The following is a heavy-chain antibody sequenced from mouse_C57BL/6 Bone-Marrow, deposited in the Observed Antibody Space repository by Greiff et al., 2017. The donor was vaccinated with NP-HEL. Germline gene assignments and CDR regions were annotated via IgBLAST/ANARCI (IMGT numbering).Heavy chain of an antibody. Sequence: VQLQQPGAELVKPGASVKLSCKASGYTFTSYWMPWVKQRPGQGLEWIGMIHPNSGSTNYNEKFKSKATLTVDQSSSTAYMQLSSLTSEDSAVYYCAREEGIYDGYYGWYFDVWGTGTTVTVSS. V-gene: IGHV1-64*01. CDR3: AREEGIYDGYYGWYFDV. CDR1: GYTFTSYW. CDR2: IHPNSGST. J-gene: IGHJ1*03. D-gene: IGHD2-3*01.